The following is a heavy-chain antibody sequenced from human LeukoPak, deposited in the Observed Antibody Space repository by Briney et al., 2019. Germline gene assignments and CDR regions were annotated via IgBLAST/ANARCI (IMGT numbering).Heavy chain of an antibody. J-gene: IGHJ3*01. D-gene: IGHD1-26*01. CDR2: ISAYNGNT. CDR3: AHGGGSYGDV. Sequence: ASVKVSCKASGYTFTSYGISWVRQAPGQGLEWMGWISAYNGNTNYAQKFQGRVTMTRDTSISTDYMELSSLRSDDTAVYYCAHGGGSYGDVWGQGTMVTVSS. CDR1: GYTFTSYG. V-gene: IGHV1-18*01.